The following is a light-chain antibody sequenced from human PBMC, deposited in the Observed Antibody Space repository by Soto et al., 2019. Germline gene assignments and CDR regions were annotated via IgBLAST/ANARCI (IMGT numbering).Light chain of an antibody. J-gene: IGLJ2*01. Sequence: QSALTQPPSASGSPGQSVTISCTGTSSDVGGYNYVSWYQQHPGKAPKLMIYEVTKRPSGVPDRFSGSTSGNTASLTISGLQAEDEADYHCCSYAGNRTFVFGGGTKLTVL. V-gene: IGLV2-8*01. CDR1: SSDVGGYNY. CDR2: EVT. CDR3: CSYAGNRTFV.